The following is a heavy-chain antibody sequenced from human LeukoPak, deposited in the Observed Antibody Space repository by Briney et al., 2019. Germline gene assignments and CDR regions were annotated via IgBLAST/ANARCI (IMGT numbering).Heavy chain of an antibody. V-gene: IGHV1-2*06. J-gene: IGHJ3*02. CDR3: TVLSDGDAFDI. Sequence: GASVNVSCRASGYTFTVYYMHWVRQAPGQGLEWLGRIDPKTGGTKYAQKFQGRVTMTRDTSSSTAYMDLSSLRFDDTAVYFCTVLSDGDAFDIWGQGTLVTVSS. D-gene: IGHD6-6*01. CDR2: IDPKTGGT. CDR1: GYTFTVYY.